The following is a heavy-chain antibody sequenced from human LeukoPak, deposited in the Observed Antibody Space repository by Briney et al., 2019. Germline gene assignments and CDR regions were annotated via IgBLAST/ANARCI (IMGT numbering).Heavy chain of an antibody. CDR1: GFTFSSYA. CDR3: AKDGVCYYDSSGYCFDP. V-gene: IGHV3-23*01. J-gene: IGHJ5*02. Sequence: GGSLRLSCAAPGFTFSSYAMSWVRQAPGKGLEWVSAISGSGGSTYYADSVKGRFTISRDNSKNTLYLQMNSLRAEDTAVYYCAKDGVCYYDSSGYCFDPWGQGTLVTVSS. CDR2: ISGSGGST. D-gene: IGHD3-22*01.